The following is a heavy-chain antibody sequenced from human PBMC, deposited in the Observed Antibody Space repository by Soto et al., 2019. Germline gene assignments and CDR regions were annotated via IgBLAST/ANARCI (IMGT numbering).Heavy chain of an antibody. Sequence: QVQLVQSGAEVKKPGASVKVSCKASGYTFTSYDINWVRQATGQGLEWMGWMNPNSGNTSYAQKFQGRVTMTRNTAKSTAYSELSILTSEDTAVYYCARSTNGYRERHWGQGSLVTVSS. V-gene: IGHV1-8*01. D-gene: IGHD2-8*01. CDR3: ARSTNGYRERH. J-gene: IGHJ4*02. CDR2: MNPNSGNT. CDR1: GYTFTSYD.